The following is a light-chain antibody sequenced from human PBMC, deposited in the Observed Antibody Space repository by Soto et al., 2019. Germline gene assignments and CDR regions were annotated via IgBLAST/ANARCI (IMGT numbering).Light chain of an antibody. CDR2: SNN. J-gene: IGLJ1*01. CDR3: AAWDDSLNGYV. V-gene: IGLV1-44*01. CDR1: SSNIGSNT. Sequence: QSVLTQPPSASGTPGQRVTISCSGSSSNIGSNTVNWYQQLQGTAPKLLIYSNNQRPSGVPARFSGSKTGTSASLAISGLQSEDEDDYYCAAWDDSLNGYVFGTGTKVTVL.